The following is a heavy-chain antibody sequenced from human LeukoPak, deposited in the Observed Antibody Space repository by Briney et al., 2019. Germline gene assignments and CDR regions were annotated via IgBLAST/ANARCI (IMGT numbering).Heavy chain of an antibody. CDR2: ISSDTTTI. CDR3: ARTFGASCSY. Sequence: PGESLRLSCAASGFTFSSYGMDWVRQAPGKGLEWVSYISSDTTTIDYADSVKGRFTISRDNAKDSLWLQMNSLRDEDTAVYYCARTFGASCSYWGQGTLVTVSS. V-gene: IGHV3-48*02. J-gene: IGHJ4*02. CDR1: GFTFSSYG. D-gene: IGHD2-2*01.